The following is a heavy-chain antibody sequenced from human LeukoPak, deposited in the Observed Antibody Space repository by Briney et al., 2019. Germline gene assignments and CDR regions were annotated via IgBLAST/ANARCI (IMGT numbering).Heavy chain of an antibody. V-gene: IGHV3-66*01. J-gene: IGHJ4*02. CDR3: ARNPNYYDSEEYFDY. CDR2: IYSGGST. D-gene: IGHD3-10*01. Sequence: GGSLRLSCAASGFTVSSNYMSWVRQAPGKGLEWVSVIYSGGSTYYADSVKGRFTISRDNSKNTLYLQMNSLRAEDTAVYYCARNPNYYDSEEYFDYWGQGTLVTVSS. CDR1: GFTVSSNY.